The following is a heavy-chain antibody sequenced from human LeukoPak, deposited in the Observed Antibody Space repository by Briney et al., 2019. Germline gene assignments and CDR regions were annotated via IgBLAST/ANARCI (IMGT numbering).Heavy chain of an antibody. CDR3: ARGPRRALTMIVVPLRY. CDR2: IYYSGST. V-gene: IGHV4-39*07. Sequence: SETLSLTCTVSGGSISSSSYYWGWIRQPPGKGLEWIGSIYYSGSTYYNPSLKSRVTISVDTSKNQFSLKLSSVTAADTAVYYCARGPRRALTMIVVPLRYWGQGTLVTVSS. D-gene: IGHD3-22*01. CDR1: GGSISSSSYY. J-gene: IGHJ4*02.